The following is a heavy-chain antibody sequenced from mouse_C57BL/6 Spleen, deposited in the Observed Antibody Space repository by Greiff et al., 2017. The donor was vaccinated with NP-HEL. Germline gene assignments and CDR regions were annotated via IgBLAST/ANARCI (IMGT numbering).Heavy chain of an antibody. CDR1: GYTFTSYW. CDR2: IHPNSGST. Sequence: QVQLQQPGAELVKPGASVKLSCKASGYTFTSYWMHWVKQRPGQGLEWIGMIHPNSGSTNYNEKFKSKATLTVDKSSSTAYMQLSSLTSEDSAVYYCASSLYDYDEGAWFAYWGQGTLVTVSA. J-gene: IGHJ3*01. D-gene: IGHD2-4*01. V-gene: IGHV1-64*01. CDR3: ASSLYDYDEGAWFAY.